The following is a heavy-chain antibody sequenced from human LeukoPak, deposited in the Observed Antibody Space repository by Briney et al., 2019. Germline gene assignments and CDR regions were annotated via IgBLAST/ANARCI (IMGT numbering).Heavy chain of an antibody. Sequence: SVKVSCKASGGTFSSYTISWVRQAPGQGLEWMGRIIPILGIANYAQKFQGRVTITADKSTSTAYMELSSLRSEDTTVYYCASDYGSGSYFNYWGQGTLVTVSS. CDR3: ASDYGSGSYFNY. CDR1: GGTFSSYT. D-gene: IGHD3-10*01. CDR2: IIPILGIA. V-gene: IGHV1-69*02. J-gene: IGHJ4*02.